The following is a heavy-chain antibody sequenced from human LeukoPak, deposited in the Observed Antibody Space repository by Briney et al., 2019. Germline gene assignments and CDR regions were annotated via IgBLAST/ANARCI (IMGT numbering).Heavy chain of an antibody. Sequence: PGGSLRLSCAASGFTLSSYWMNWVRQAPGKGLEWVANIKEDGSEKYYVDSVKGRFTISRDNAKNPLYLQMNSLRAEDTAVYYGARGGSSSSGNFDYWGQGTLVAVSS. J-gene: IGHJ4*02. CDR2: IKEDGSEK. V-gene: IGHV3-7*02. D-gene: IGHD6-6*01. CDR3: ARGGSSSSGNFDY. CDR1: GFTLSSYW.